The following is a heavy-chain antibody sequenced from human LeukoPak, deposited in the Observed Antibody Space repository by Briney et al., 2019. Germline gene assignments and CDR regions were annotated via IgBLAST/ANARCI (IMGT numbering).Heavy chain of an antibody. Sequence: PGGSLRLSCAASGFTFSSYAMSWVRQAPGKGLEWVSAISGSGGSTYYADSVKGRFTISRDNSKNTLYLQMNSLRAEDTAVYYCAKAASDYYDSSGYFSRPLDAFDIWGQGTMVTVSS. CDR2: ISGSGGST. V-gene: IGHV3-23*01. D-gene: IGHD3-22*01. CDR1: GFTFSSYA. CDR3: AKAASDYYDSSGYFSRPLDAFDI. J-gene: IGHJ3*02.